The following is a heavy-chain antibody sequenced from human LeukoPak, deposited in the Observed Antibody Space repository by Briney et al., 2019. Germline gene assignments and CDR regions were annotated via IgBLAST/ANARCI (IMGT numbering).Heavy chain of an antibody. J-gene: IGHJ4*02. CDR2: INHSGST. CDR1: GGSFSGYY. V-gene: IGHV4-34*01. CDR3: ARTKNDSSGYNFDY. D-gene: IGHD3-22*01. Sequence: PSETLSLTCAVYGGSFSGYYWSWIRQPPEKGLEWIGEINHSGSTNYNPSLKSRVTISVDTSKNQFSLKLSSVTAADTAVYYCARTKNDSSGYNFDYWGQGTLVTVSS.